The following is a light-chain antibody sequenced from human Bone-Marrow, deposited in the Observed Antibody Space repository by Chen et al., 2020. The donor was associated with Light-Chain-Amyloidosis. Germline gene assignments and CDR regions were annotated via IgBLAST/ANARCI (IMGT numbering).Light chain of an antibody. CDR1: SGSIATNY. Sequence: NFMLTQPHFVSESPGKTVIISCTRSSGSIATNYVQWYQQRPGSSPTTVIYEDDQRPSGVPDRFSGSIDRSSKSASLNISGLKTEDEADYYCQSYQGSSQGVFGGGTKLTVL. CDR2: EDD. CDR3: QSYQGSSQGV. J-gene: IGLJ3*02. V-gene: IGLV6-57*01.